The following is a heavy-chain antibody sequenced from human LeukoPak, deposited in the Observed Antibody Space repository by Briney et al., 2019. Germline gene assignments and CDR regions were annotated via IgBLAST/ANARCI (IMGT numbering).Heavy chain of an antibody. D-gene: IGHD6-13*01. CDR3: ARVGGIAAAGTLYFDY. CDR1: GFTFSDYY. CDR2: IGSSGDTL. Sequence: PGGSLRLSCAASGFTFSDYYMSWIRQAPGKGLEWVSYIGSSGDTLYHADSVKGRFTISRDNSKNTLYLQMNSLRAEDTAVYYCARVGGIAAAGTLYFDYWGQGTLVTVSS. V-gene: IGHV3-11*01. J-gene: IGHJ4*02.